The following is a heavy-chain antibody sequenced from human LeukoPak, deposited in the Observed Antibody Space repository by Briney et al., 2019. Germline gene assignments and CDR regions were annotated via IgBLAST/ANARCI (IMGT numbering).Heavy chain of an antibody. CDR3: AKNTVSGGHYQYYMDV. CDR2: ISGSGGIT. CDR1: AFTFSSNA. Sequence: GRSLRPSSAPSAFTFSSNAMSWVRQAPGKGLEWVSSISGSGGITYQADSVKGRFTISRDNSKNTLFLQMNSLRAEDAAVYYCAKNTVSGGHYQYYMDVWGKGTTVTVSS. J-gene: IGHJ6*03. D-gene: IGHD4-11*01. V-gene: IGHV3-23*01.